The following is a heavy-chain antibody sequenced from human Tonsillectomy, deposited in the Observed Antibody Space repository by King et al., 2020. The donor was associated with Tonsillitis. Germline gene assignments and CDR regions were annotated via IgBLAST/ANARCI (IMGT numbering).Heavy chain of an antibody. CDR2: ISGHNGDT. CDR1: GYTFSKYG. Sequence: QLVQSGAEVKKPGASVKVSCKASGYTFSKYGISWVRQAPGQGLEWMGWISGHNGDTNNAQKFQGRVTMTTETSTTTAYMEVRSLRSDDTAVYYCARSEHTWSYMDVWGKGPTVTVSS. CDR3: ARSEHTWSYMDV. V-gene: IGHV1-18*01. D-gene: IGHD1-20*01. J-gene: IGHJ6*03.